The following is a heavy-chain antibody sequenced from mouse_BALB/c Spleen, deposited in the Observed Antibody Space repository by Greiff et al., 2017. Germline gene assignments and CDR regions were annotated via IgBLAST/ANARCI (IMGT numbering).Heavy chain of an antibody. Sequence: QVQLQQLGPGLVAPSQSLSITCTVSGFSLTSYDISWIRQPPGKGLEWLGVIWTGGGTNYNSAFMSRLSISKDNSKSQVFLKMNSLQTDDTAIYYCVRGRGSLLWGQGTLVTVSA. D-gene: IGHD2-1*01. CDR1: GFSLTSYD. CDR3: VRGRGSLL. CDR2: IWTGGGT. V-gene: IGHV2-9-2*01. J-gene: IGHJ3*01.